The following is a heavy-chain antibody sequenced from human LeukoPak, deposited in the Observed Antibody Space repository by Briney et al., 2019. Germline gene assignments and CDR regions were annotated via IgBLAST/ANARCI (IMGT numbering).Heavy chain of an antibody. CDR1: GFTFSSYA. CDR2: ISGSGGST. D-gene: IGHD1-7*01. J-gene: IGHJ4*02. Sequence: GGSLRLSRAASGFTFSSYAMSWVRQAPGKGLEWVSAISGSGGSTYYADSVKGRFTISRDNSKNTLYLQMNSLRAEDTAVYYCAKDLTFYDWNYSYWGQGTLVTVSS. V-gene: IGHV3-23*01. CDR3: AKDLTFYDWNYSY.